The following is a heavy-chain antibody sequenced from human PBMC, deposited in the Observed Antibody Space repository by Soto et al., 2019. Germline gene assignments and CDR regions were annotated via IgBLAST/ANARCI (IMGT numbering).Heavy chain of an antibody. J-gene: IGHJ4*02. CDR2: IKQDGSEK. V-gene: IGHV3-7*03. CDR1: GFTFSGYL. CDR3: ARSIVVVPAAIYFDY. D-gene: IGHD2-2*02. Sequence: GGSLRLCCAASGFTFSGYLRSWVRQATGKGLEWVANIKQDGSEKYYVDSLKGRFTISRDNAKNSLYLQMNSLRAEDTAVYYCARSIVVVPAAIYFDYWGQGTLVTVSS.